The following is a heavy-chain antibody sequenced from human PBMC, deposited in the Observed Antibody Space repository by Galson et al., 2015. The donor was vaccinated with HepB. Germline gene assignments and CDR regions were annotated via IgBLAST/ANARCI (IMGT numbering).Heavy chain of an antibody. Sequence: QSGAEVKKPGESLKISCKGSGYSFTSYWIGWVRQMPGKGLEWMGIIYPGDSDTRYSPSFQGQVTISADKSISTAYLQWSSLKASDTAMYYCARHPEPGYSSSRPGEDAFDIWGQGTMVTVSS. V-gene: IGHV5-51*01. J-gene: IGHJ3*02. CDR1: GYSFTSYW. CDR2: IYPGDSDT. CDR3: ARHPEPGYSSSRPGEDAFDI. D-gene: IGHD6-13*01.